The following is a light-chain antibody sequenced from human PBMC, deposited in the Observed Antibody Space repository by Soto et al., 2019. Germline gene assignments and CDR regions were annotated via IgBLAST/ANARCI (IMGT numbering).Light chain of an antibody. J-gene: IGKJ1*01. CDR1: QSVSSSY. Sequence: EIVLTQSPGTLSLSPGARATLSCRASQSVSSSYLAWYQQKPGQAPRLLIYYTSSRATGIPDRFSGSGSGTALTLDISTLETDGFAVYDWHQCGSSSSFGQGTKVELK. CDR2: YTS. CDR3: HQCGSSSS. V-gene: IGKV3-20*01.